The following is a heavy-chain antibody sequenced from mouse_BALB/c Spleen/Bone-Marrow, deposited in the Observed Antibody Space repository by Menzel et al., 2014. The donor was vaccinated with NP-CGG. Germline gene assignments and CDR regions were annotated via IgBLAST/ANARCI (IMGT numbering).Heavy chain of an antibody. V-gene: IGHV1-18*01. Sequence: VQLQQSGPELVRPGTSMKISCKASGYSFTGYTMNWVKQTLGKNLEWIGLINPYNGGSSYNQKSKGKATLTVDKSSSTAYMELLSLTSEDSAVYYCARGSMVTRSYAMDYWGQGTSVTVSS. D-gene: IGHD2-10*02. CDR3: ARGSMVTRSYAMDY. CDR1: GYSFTGYT. CDR2: INPYNGGS. J-gene: IGHJ4*01.